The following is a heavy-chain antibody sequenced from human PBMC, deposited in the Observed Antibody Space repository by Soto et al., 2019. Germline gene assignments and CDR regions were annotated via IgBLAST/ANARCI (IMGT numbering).Heavy chain of an antibody. CDR3: ARDSGHYGKGWFDP. J-gene: IGHJ5*02. CDR1: GASISSGGYY. CDR2: IYHSGGT. V-gene: IGHV4-31*03. D-gene: IGHD3-10*01. Sequence: SETLSLTCTVSGASISSGGYYWNWMRHHPGKGLEWIGYIYHSGGTNYNPSLKSRVTMSVDTSKNQFSLKLSYVTAADTALYYCARDSGHYGKGWFDPWGQGTLVTVSS.